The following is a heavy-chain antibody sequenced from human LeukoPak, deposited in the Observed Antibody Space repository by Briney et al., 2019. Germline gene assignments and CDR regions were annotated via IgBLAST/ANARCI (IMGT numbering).Heavy chain of an antibody. V-gene: IGHV1-69*02. Sequence: SVKVSCKASGGTFSSYTISWVRQAPGQGLEWMGRIIPILGIANYAQKFQGRVTITADKSTSTAYMELSSLRSEDTAVYYCAKGGYYGSGRPDYWGQGTLVTVSS. CDR3: AKGGYYGSGRPDY. J-gene: IGHJ4*02. D-gene: IGHD3-10*01. CDR1: GGTFSSYT. CDR2: IIPILGIA.